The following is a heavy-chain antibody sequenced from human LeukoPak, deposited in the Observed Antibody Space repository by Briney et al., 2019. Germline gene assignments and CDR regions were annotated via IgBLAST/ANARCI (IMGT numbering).Heavy chain of an antibody. Sequence: SETLSLTCTVSGASISNYYWSWIRQPPGKGLECIGYVSYKWRTNHNPSLKSRVTISDDPSKNQFSLKETSVHAADTAVYYCARHERGAENLDYWGQGTLVTVSS. V-gene: IGHV4-59*01. CDR2: VSYKWRT. J-gene: IGHJ4*02. D-gene: IGHD1-1*01. CDR3: ARHERGAENLDY. CDR1: GASISNYY.